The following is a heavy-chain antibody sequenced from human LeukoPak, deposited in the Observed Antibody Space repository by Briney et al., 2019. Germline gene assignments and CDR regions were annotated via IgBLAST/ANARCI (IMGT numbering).Heavy chain of an antibody. J-gene: IGHJ4*02. CDR3: ARTSSSWSPYDY. D-gene: IGHD6-13*01. CDR2: IYISGST. CDR1: GGSISSYY. V-gene: IGHV4-4*07. Sequence: PSETLSLTCTVSGGSISSYYWSWIRQPAGKGLEWIGRIYISGSTNQNPSLKSRVTMSVDTSRNQASLTMTSVTAADTAVYYCARTSSSWSPYDYWGQGTLVTVSS.